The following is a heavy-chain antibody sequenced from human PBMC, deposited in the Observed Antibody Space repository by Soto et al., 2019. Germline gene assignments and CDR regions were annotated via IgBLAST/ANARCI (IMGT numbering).Heavy chain of an antibody. V-gene: IGHV3-30-3*01. Sequence: QVQLVESGGGVVQPGRSLRLSCAASGFTFSSYAMHWVRQAPGKGLEWVAIISYDGGNKYYADSVKGRFTISRDNSKNTLYRQMNSLRAEETAVYYCAREDREIVVVPADILPDYWGQGTLVTVSS. CDR3: AREDREIVVVPADILPDY. J-gene: IGHJ4*02. CDR1: GFTFSSYA. CDR2: ISYDGGNK. D-gene: IGHD2-2*02.